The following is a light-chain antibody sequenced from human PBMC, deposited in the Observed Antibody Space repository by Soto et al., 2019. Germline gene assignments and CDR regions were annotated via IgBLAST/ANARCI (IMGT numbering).Light chain of an antibody. CDR3: QSYDSSLSVVV. V-gene: IGLV1-40*01. J-gene: IGLJ2*01. CDR1: SSNIGAGFD. CDR2: ANT. Sequence: QSVLTQPPSVSGAPGQRVTISCTGSSSNIGAGFDVHWYQQLPGTAPKLLIYANTNRPSGVPDRFSGSKSGSSASLAITGLQAEDEADYYCQSYDSSLSVVVFGGGTKLPS.